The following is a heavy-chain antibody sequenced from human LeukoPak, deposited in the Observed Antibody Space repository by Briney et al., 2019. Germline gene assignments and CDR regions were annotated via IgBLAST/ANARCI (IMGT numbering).Heavy chain of an antibody. CDR1: GYTFTSYD. Sequence: ASVKVSCKASGYTFTSYDINWVRQATGQGLEWMGWISVYNGNTNYAQKLQGRVTMTTDTSTSTAYMELRSLRSDDTAVYYCARGIVVVTAISPLSEYFQHWGQGTLVTVSS. V-gene: IGHV1-18*01. J-gene: IGHJ1*01. CDR3: ARGIVVVTAISPLSEYFQH. D-gene: IGHD2-21*02. CDR2: ISVYNGNT.